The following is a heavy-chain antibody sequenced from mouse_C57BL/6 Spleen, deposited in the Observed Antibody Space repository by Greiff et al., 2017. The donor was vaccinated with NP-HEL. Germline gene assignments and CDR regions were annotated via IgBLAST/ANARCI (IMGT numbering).Heavy chain of an antibody. Sequence: VQLKQSVAELVRPGASVKLSCTASGFNIKNTYMHWVKQRPEQGLEWIGRIDPANGNTKYAPKFQGKATITADTSSNTAYLQLSSLTSEDTAIYYCARGMYDYDGSWYFDVWGTGTTVTVSS. CDR3: ARGMYDYDGSWYFDV. J-gene: IGHJ1*03. CDR2: IDPANGNT. CDR1: GFNIKNTY. D-gene: IGHD2-4*01. V-gene: IGHV14-3*01.